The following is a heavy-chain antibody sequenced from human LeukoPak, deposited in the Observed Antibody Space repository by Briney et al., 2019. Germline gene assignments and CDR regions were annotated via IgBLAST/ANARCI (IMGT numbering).Heavy chain of an antibody. Sequence: PGGSLRLSCAASGFTFSSPWMHWVRQAPGKGLVWVSRINSDGSATAYADSVKGRFTISRDNAKNSLYLQMNSLRAEDTAVYYCARDAGYCSSTSCYEVVFDYWGQGTLVTVSS. D-gene: IGHD2-2*01. J-gene: IGHJ4*02. CDR3: ARDAGYCSSTSCYEVVFDY. CDR2: INSDGSAT. CDR1: GFTFSSPW. V-gene: IGHV3-74*01.